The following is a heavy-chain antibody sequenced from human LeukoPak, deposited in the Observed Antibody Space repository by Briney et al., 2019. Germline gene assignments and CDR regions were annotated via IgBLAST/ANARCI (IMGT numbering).Heavy chain of an antibody. V-gene: IGHV3-23*01. CDR1: GFTFSSYA. J-gene: IGHJ3*02. CDR2: ISGSGGST. Sequence: PGGSLRLSCAASGFTFSSYAMSWVRQAPGKGLEWVSAISGSGGSTYYADSVKGRFTISRDNSKNTLYLQMNSLRAEDTAVYYCAKLAKIWFGELLSAFDIWGQGTIVTVSS. CDR3: AKLAKIWFGELLSAFDI. D-gene: IGHD3-10*01.